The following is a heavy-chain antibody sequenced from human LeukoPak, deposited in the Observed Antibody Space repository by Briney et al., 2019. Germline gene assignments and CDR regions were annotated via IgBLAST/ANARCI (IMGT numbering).Heavy chain of an antibody. V-gene: IGHV4-38-2*02. D-gene: IGHD6-13*01. CDR3: ARAHSSSLIDFDY. J-gene: IGHJ4*02. CDR2: IYHSGST. CDR1: GYSISSGYY. Sequence: PSETLSLTCTVSGYSISSGYYWGWIRQPPGKGLEWIGSIYHSGSTYYNPSLKSRVTISVDTSKNQFSLKLSSVTAADTAVYYCARAHSSSLIDFDYWGQGTLVTVSS.